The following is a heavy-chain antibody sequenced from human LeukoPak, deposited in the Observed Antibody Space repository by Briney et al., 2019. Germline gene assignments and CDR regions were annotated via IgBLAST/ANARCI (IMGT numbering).Heavy chain of an antibody. Sequence: GGSLRLSCAASGFSFSSYSMNWVRQAPGKGLEWVSSISSSSSYIYYADSVKGRFTISRDNAKNSLYLQMNSLRAEDTAVYHCVRARDCSSTSCYGGMDVWGKGTTVTVSS. D-gene: IGHD2-2*01. J-gene: IGHJ6*03. V-gene: IGHV3-21*01. CDR1: GFSFSSYS. CDR3: VRARDCSSTSCYGGMDV. CDR2: ISSSSSYI.